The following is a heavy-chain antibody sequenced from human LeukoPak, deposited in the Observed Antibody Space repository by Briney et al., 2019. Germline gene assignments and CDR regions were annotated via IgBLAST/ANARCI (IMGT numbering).Heavy chain of an antibody. J-gene: IGHJ5*02. CDR2: IIPILVIA. CDR1: GGTFSSYT. Sequence: SVKVSCKASGGTFSSYTISWVRQAPGQGLEWMGRIIPILVIANYAQKFQGRVTINEDKSTSTAYMELSGLRSEDTAVYYCASAGYHDFWSGYPNWFDPWGQGTLVTVSS. CDR3: ASAGYHDFWSGYPNWFDP. V-gene: IGHV1-69*02. D-gene: IGHD3-3*01.